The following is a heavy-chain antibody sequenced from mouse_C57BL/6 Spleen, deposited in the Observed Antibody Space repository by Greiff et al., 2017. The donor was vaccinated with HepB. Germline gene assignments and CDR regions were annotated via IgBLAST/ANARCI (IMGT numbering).Heavy chain of an antibody. CDR2: IDPSDSYT. CDR3: AGYGYEGYFDV. Sequence: QVQLQQSGAELVMPGASVKLSCKASGYTFTSYWMHWVKQRPGQGLEWIGEIDPSDSYTNYNQKFKGKSTLTVDKSSSTAYMQLSSLTSEDSAVYYCAGYGYEGYFDVWGTGTTVTVSS. V-gene: IGHV1-69*01. J-gene: IGHJ1*03. CDR1: GYTFTSYW. D-gene: IGHD2-2*01.